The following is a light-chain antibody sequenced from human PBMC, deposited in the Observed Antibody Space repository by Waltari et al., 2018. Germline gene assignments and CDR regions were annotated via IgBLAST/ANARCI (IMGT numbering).Light chain of an antibody. Sequence: QSALTQPASVSGSPGQSITISCTGTNSDVGNYNLFSWYQQHPGTAPKLMIYEVNARPSGVSNRFSGSKSGNTASLTISGLQPEDEADYYCCSYAGSTTFWVFGTGTKVTVL. J-gene: IGLJ1*01. CDR1: NSDVGNYNL. V-gene: IGLV2-23*02. CDR2: EVN. CDR3: CSYAGSTTFWV.